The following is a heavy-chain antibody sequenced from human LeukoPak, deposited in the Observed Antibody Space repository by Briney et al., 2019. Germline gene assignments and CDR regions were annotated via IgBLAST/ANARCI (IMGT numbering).Heavy chain of an antibody. CDR2: IYYSGST. CDR1: GGSMSPYH. CDR3: ARDRGLRFLEWSPFDY. D-gene: IGHD3-3*01. V-gene: IGHV4-59*12. J-gene: IGHJ4*02. Sequence: SETLSLTCTVSGGSMSPYHWGWIRQPPGKGLEWTGYIYYSGSTNYNPSLNSRVTMSVDTSKNQFSLKLSSVTAADTAVYYCARDRGLRFLEWSPFDYWGQGTLVTVSS.